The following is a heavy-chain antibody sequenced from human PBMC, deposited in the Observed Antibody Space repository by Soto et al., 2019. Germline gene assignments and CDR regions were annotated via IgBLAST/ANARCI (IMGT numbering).Heavy chain of an antibody. V-gene: IGHV1-69*01. CDR1: GGTFSSYA. CDR3: ARPYCSGGSCYSEYYYYGMDV. CDR2: IIPIFGTA. J-gene: IGHJ6*02. D-gene: IGHD2-15*01. Sequence: QVQLVQSGAEVKKPGSSVKVSCKASGGTFSSYAISWVRQAPGQGLEWMGGIIPIFGTANYAHKFQGRVTITADESTSTAYMELSSLRSEDTAVYYCARPYCSGGSCYSEYYYYGMDVWGQGTTVTVSS.